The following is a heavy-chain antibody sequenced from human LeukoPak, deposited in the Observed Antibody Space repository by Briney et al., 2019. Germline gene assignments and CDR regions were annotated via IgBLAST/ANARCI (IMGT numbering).Heavy chain of an antibody. Sequence: PGGSLRLSCAASGFTFSSYWMHWVRQAPGKGLVWVSRINSDGSSTSYADSVKGRFTISRDNAKKSLYLQMNSLRAEDTAIYYCARDSDVHCSGGSCTNSDSWGQGSLVTVSS. J-gene: IGHJ4*02. D-gene: IGHD2-15*01. V-gene: IGHV3-74*01. CDR2: INSDGSST. CDR1: GFTFSSYW. CDR3: ARDSDVHCSGGSCTNSDS.